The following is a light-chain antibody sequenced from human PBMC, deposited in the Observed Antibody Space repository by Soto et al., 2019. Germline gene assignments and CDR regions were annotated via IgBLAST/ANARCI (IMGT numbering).Light chain of an antibody. CDR1: SSDVGGYNF. J-gene: IGLJ1*01. CDR2: DVS. Sequence: QSVLTQPRSVSGSPGQSVTISCTGTSSDVGGYNFVSWYQQHPGKVPKLMIYDVSQRPSGVPDRFSGSKSGNTASLTISGLQTEDEADYYCCSYAGNSVFGTGTKVTVL. V-gene: IGLV2-11*01. CDR3: CSYAGNSV.